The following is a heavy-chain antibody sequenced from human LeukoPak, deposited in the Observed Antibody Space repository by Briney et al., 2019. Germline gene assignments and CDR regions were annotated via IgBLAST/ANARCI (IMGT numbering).Heavy chain of an antibody. CDR1: GVSTSGGNYY. CDR2: ISSSGNT. J-gene: IGHJ4*02. CDR3: ARLRITMVRGVIPKPPYFDY. Sequence: SETLSLTCIVSGVSTSGGNYYWGWIRRPPGKGLEWIGGISSSGNTYYNPSLKSRITISIDTSKNHFSLKLSSVTAADTAVYYCARLRITMVRGVIPKPPYFDYWGQGALVTVSS. V-gene: IGHV4-39*02. D-gene: IGHD3-10*01.